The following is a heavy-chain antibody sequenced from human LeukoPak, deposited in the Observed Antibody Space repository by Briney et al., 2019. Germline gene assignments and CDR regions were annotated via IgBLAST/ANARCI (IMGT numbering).Heavy chain of an antibody. CDR2: VWYDGTVQ. D-gene: IGHD2-2*02. V-gene: IGHV3-33*01. J-gene: IGHJ4*02. CDR1: GFTFRGYG. CDR3: AREVYLALLD. Sequence: GRSLRLSCAASGFTFRGYGMRWVRQAPGKGLEWVAVVWYDGTVQYYADSVKGRFTISRDTSKNILYLQMDSLRADDTAVYFCAREVYLALLDRGQGTLVTVSS.